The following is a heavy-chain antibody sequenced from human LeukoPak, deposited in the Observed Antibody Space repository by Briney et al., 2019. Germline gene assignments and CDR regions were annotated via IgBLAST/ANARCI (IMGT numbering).Heavy chain of an antibody. CDR1: GFTFSSYS. Sequence: PGGSLRLSCAASGFTFSSYSMNWVRQAPGKGLEWVSYISSSSSTIYYADSVKGRFTISRDNAKNSLYLQMNSLRAEDTAVYYCAKDNWPQIEQPLPDAFDIWGQGTMVTVSS. V-gene: IGHV3-48*01. D-gene: IGHD6-13*01. J-gene: IGHJ3*02. CDR3: AKDNWPQIEQPLPDAFDI. CDR2: ISSSSSTI.